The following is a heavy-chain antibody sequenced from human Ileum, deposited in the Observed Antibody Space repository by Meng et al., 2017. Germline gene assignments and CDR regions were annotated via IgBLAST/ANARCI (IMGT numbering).Heavy chain of an antibody. Sequence: GESLKISCAASGFTLSIYSMNWVRQVPGKGLEWVSSISSSSSYIWYADSVKGRFTISRDNAKSSLSLQMNSLRAEDTAVYYCARYYYGMDVWGQGTTVTVSS. CDR3: ARYYYGMDV. CDR1: GFTLSIYS. CDR2: ISSSSSYI. V-gene: IGHV3-21*01. J-gene: IGHJ6*02.